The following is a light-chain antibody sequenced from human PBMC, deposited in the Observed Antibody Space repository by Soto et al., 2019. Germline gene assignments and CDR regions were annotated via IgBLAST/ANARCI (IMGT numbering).Light chain of an antibody. Sequence: QSALTQPASVSGSPGQSITISCTGTTSDVGGYNYVSWYQQQPGKAPKLMIYEDSHRPSGVSNRFSGSKSGNTASLTISGLQAEDEADYYCSSYTTSDTPVIFGGGTKLTVL. CDR1: TSDVGGYNY. CDR2: EDS. CDR3: SSYTTSDTPVI. J-gene: IGLJ2*01. V-gene: IGLV2-14*01.